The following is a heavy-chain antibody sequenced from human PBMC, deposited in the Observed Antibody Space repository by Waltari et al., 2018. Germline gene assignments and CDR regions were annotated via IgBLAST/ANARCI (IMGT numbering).Heavy chain of an antibody. CDR1: GFTFSSYG. Sequence: QVQLVESGGGVVQPGRSLRLSCAASGFTFSSYGIPWVRQAPGKGLEWVAVIWYDGSNKYYSDSVKGRFTISRDNSKNTLYLQMNSLRAEDTAVYYCAREGDIVVVPAAMDVWGQGTTVTVSS. J-gene: IGHJ6*02. V-gene: IGHV3-33*01. CDR2: IWYDGSNK. CDR3: AREGDIVVVPAAMDV. D-gene: IGHD2-2*01.